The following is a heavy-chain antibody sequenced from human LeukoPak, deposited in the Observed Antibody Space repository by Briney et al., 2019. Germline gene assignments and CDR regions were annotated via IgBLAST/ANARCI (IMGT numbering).Heavy chain of an antibody. D-gene: IGHD5/OR15-5a*01. V-gene: IGHV1-69*13. CDR3: ARDVTVSVFDY. Sequence: VASVKVSCKASGGTFSSYAISWVRQAPGQGLEWMGGIIPIFGTANYAQKFQGRVTITADESTSTAYMELRSLRSDDTAVYYCARDVTVSVFDYWGQGTLVTVSS. CDR2: IIPIFGTA. CDR1: GGTFSSYA. J-gene: IGHJ4*02.